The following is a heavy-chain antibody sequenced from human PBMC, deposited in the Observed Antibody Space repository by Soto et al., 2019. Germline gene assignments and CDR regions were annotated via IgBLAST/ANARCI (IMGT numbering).Heavy chain of an antibody. CDR3: VRGGIGYCSGGSCYYTAFDI. D-gene: IGHD2-15*01. CDR2: IKEDGSEK. CDR1: GFTFSSYW. J-gene: IGHJ3*02. Sequence: EEQLVESGGGLVQPGGSLRLSCAASGFTFSSYWMSWVRQAPGKGLEWVANIKEDGSEKYYVDSVKGRFTISRDNAKNSLYVQLNSLRGEDTAVYYCVRGGIGYCSGGSCYYTAFDIWGPGTMVTVSS. V-gene: IGHV3-7*01.